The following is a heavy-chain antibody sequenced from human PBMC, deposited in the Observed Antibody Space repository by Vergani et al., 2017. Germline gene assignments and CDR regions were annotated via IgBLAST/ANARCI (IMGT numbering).Heavy chain of an antibody. CDR3: ARARIGNPVDFDY. Sequence: KPSETLSLTCTVSGGSISSYYWSWIRQPPGKGLEWIGYIYYSGSTNYNPSLTSRVTISVDTSKNQFSLKLSSVTAADTAAYYCARARIGNPVDFDYWGQGTLVTVSS. CDR2: IYYSGST. CDR1: GGSISSYY. D-gene: IGHD4-23*01. V-gene: IGHV4-59*01. J-gene: IGHJ4*02.